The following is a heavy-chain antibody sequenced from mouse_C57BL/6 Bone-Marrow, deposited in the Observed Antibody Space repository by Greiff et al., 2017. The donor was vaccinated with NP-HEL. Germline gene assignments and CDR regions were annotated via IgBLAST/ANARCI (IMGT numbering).Heavy chain of an antibody. J-gene: IGHJ2*01. CDR2: IDPANGNT. Sequence: VQLKESVAELVRPGASVKLSCTASGFNITNTYMHWVKQRPEQGLEWIGRIDPANGNTKYAPKFQGKATITADTSSNTAYLQLSSLTSEDTAIYYCARHGSSWNYFDYWGQGTTLTVSS. D-gene: IGHD1-1*01. CDR1: GFNITNTY. V-gene: IGHV14-3*01. CDR3: ARHGSSWNYFDY.